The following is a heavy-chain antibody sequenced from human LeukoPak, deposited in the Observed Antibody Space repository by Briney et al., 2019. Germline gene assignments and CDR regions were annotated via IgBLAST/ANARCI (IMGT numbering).Heavy chain of an antibody. Sequence: GGSLRLSCAASGFTVDDTYMSWVRQAPGEGLEWVSVVYSGGRTFYADSVKGRFTISRDNSKNTVYLQMNSLRADDTAVYYCARQAAAGLDYWGQGTLVTVSS. D-gene: IGHD6-13*01. CDR3: ARQAAAGLDY. CDR2: VYSGGRT. J-gene: IGHJ4*02. V-gene: IGHV3-66*02. CDR1: GFTVDDTY.